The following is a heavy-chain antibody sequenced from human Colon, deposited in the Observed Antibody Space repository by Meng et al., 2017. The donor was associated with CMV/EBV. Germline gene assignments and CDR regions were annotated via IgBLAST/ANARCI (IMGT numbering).Heavy chain of an antibody. CDR2: MISSEIV. V-gene: IGHV4-39*07. CDR3: ARDLTNNWFFY. D-gene: IGHD1-1*01. Sequence: QMQLQESGPGLVKPAETLFLTCTASGDPLSSGSHYWAWIRQSPGKRLEWIGSMISSEIVDYNPSLKSRVTISLDATQRQFSLRLTSVTAADTAVYFCARDLTNNWFFYWGQGTLVTVSS. J-gene: IGHJ1*01. CDR1: GDPLSSGSHY.